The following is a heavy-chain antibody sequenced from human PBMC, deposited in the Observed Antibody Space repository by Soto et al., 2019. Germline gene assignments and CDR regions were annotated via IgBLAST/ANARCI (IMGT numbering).Heavy chain of an antibody. D-gene: IGHD6-19*01. CDR3: ATDSPQGAVPGTLDY. CDR1: GYTLTELS. J-gene: IGHJ4*02. Sequence: GASVKVSCKVSGYTLTELSMHWVRQAPGKGLEWMGGFDPEDGETIYAQKFQGRVTMTEDTSTDTAYMELSSLRSEDTAVYYCATDSPQGAVPGTLDYWCPGILGTGFS. V-gene: IGHV1-24*01. CDR2: FDPEDGET.